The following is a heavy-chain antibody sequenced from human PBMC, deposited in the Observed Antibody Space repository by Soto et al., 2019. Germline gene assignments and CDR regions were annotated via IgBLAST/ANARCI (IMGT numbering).Heavy chain of an antibody. CDR3: ASGSSSSDYYYGMDV. D-gene: IGHD6-6*01. Sequence: GESLKISCKGSGYSFTSYWIGWVRQMPGKGLEWMGIIYPGDSDTRYSPSFQGQVTISADKSISTVYLQWSSLKASDTAMYYCASGSSSSDYYYGMDVWGQGTTVTVSS. V-gene: IGHV5-51*01. CDR2: IYPGDSDT. CDR1: GYSFTSYW. J-gene: IGHJ6*02.